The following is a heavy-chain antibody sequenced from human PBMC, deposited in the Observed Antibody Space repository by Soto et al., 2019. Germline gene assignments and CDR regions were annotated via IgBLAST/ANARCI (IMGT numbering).Heavy chain of an antibody. CDR2: VRTKAYTYAT. CDR3: TRPGYGDYEHAFDL. Sequence: EVQLVESGGGLVQPGGSLKLSCVASGFNFSDSSIHWVRQTSGKGLEWVGRVRTKAYTYATAFAAALNGRFTVSRDDSKNTAFLHLNSLKTEDTAVYYCTRPGYGDYEHAFDLWGQGTMVTVSS. J-gene: IGHJ3*01. D-gene: IGHD4-17*01. CDR1: GFNFSDSS. V-gene: IGHV3-73*01.